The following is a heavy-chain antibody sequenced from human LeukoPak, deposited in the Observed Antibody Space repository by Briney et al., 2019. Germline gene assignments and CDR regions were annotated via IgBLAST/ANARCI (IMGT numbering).Heavy chain of an antibody. D-gene: IGHD4-17*01. CDR2: VSSGTSYI. CDR1: GFTFSSYS. Sequence: GGSLRLSCAASGFTFSSYSMNWIRQAPGKGLEWVSSVSSGTSYIYYADSVKGRFTISKDNAKNSLYLQMNSLRAEDTAVYYCARAGGSTVSHSDYWGQGTLVTVSS. J-gene: IGHJ4*02. CDR3: ARAGGSTVSHSDY. V-gene: IGHV3-21*01.